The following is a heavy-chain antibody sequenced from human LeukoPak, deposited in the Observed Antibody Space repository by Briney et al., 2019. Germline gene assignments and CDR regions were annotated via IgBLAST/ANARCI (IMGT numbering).Heavy chain of an antibody. J-gene: IGHJ4*02. D-gene: IGHD2-15*01. CDR1: GGPFSGYY. Sequence: SEPLSLTCAVYGGPFSGYYWSWIRQPPGKGLEWIGEINHSGSANYNPSLKSRVTISVDMSKNQFSLILHSVAAADTAVYYCARRSEFDNTHYHYFDYWGQGALVTVSS. CDR3: ARRSEFDNTHYHYFDY. CDR2: INHSGSA. V-gene: IGHV4-34*01.